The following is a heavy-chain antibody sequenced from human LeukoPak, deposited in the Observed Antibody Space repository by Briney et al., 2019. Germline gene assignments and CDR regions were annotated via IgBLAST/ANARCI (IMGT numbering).Heavy chain of an antibody. J-gene: IGHJ2*01. D-gene: IGHD5-18*01. V-gene: IGHV1-18*01. CDR3: ARASVDTAMVEDWYFDL. CDR1: GYTFSDYG. Sequence: ASVKVSCKASGYTFSDYGITWVRQAPGQGLEWMGWISAYNGNTNYAQKLQGRVTMTTDTSTSTAYMELRSLRSDDTAVYYCARASVDTAMVEDWYFDLWGRGTLVTVSS. CDR2: ISAYNGNT.